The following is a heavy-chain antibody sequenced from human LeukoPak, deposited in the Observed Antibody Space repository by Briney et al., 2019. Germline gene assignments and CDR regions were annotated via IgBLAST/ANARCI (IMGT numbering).Heavy chain of an antibody. D-gene: IGHD3-10*01. Sequence: GGSLRLSCAASGFTFSNYDMHWVRQAPGKGLEWVAFIRYDGSNKNYADSVKGRFTISRDNSKNTLYLQMNSLRAEDTAVYYCAKALPHYGSGSYSGSWGQGTLVTVSS. V-gene: IGHV3-30*02. J-gene: IGHJ5*02. CDR1: GFTFSNYD. CDR2: IRYDGSNK. CDR3: AKALPHYGSGSYSGS.